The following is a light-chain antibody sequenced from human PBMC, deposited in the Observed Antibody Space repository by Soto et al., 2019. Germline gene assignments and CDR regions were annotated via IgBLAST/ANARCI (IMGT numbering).Light chain of an antibody. V-gene: IGKV3-15*01. CDR2: DAS. CDR1: QSVSNK. J-gene: IGKJ1*01. CDR3: QQYDDWPPT. Sequence: EIVMTQSPATVSMSPGERVTLSCRASQSVSNKLAWYQQKPGQAPRLLIYDASGRAGSVPARLSGSGSGTEFTLTISSLQSEDFAVYFCQQYDDWPPTSGQGTKVDSK.